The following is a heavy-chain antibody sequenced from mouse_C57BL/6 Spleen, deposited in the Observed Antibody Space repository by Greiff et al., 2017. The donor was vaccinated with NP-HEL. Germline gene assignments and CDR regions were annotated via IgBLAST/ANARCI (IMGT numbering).Heavy chain of an antibody. J-gene: IGHJ2*01. CDR1: GFSLTSYG. CDR3: ARNTYSNSNHYFDY. Sequence: QVQLQQSGPGLVQPSQSLSITCTVSGFSLTSYGVHWVRQSPGKGLEWLGVIWSGGSTDYNAAFISRLSISKDNSKSQVFFKMNGLQADDTAIYYCARNTYSNSNHYFDYWGQGTTLTVSS. D-gene: IGHD2-5*01. V-gene: IGHV2-2*01. CDR2: IWSGGST.